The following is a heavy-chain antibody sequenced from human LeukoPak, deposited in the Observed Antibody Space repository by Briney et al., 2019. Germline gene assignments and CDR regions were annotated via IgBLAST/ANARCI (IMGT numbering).Heavy chain of an antibody. D-gene: IGHD6-19*01. CDR3: ARDPSEWLVLDAFDI. Sequence: PGGSLRLSCTASGFSFSIYALSWVRQAPGKGLEWVSSISSSSSYIYYADSVKGRFTISRDNAKNSLYLQMNSLRAEDTAVYYCARDPSEWLVLDAFDIWGQGTMVTVSS. CDR2: ISSSSSYI. V-gene: IGHV3-21*01. CDR1: GFSFSIYA. J-gene: IGHJ3*02.